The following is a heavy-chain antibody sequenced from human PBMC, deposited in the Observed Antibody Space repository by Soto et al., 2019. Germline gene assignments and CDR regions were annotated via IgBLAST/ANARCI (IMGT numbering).Heavy chain of an antibody. CDR3: ALGRGVAGSSFSLKQGPSFDY. D-gene: IGHD6-13*01. J-gene: IGHJ4*02. CDR2: IYYSGST. Sequence: SETLSLTCTVSGGSISSGGYYWSWIRQHPGKGLEWIGYIYYSGSTYYNPSLKSRVTISVDTSKNQFSLKLSSVTAADTAVYYCALGRGVAGSSFSLKQGPSFDYWGQGTLVTVSS. CDR1: GGSISSGGYY. V-gene: IGHV4-31*03.